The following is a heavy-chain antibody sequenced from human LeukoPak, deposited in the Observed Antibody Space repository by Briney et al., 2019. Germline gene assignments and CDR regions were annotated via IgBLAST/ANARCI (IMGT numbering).Heavy chain of an antibody. V-gene: IGHV4-59*08. J-gene: IGHJ5*02. CDR3: ARLPTSWFDP. Sequence: SETLSLTCTVSGGSISSSCWSWIRQPPGKGLEWIGYIYYSGITNYNPSLKTRVTISVDTSKNQFSLKLSSVTAADTAVYYCARLPTSWFDPWGQGTLVTVSS. CDR2: IYYSGIT. CDR1: GGSISSSC.